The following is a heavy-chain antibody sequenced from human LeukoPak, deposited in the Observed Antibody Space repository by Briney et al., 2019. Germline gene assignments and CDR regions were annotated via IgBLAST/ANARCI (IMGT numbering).Heavy chain of an antibody. J-gene: IGHJ6*03. D-gene: IGHD6-19*01. CDR2: INHSGNT. CDR3: ARVPSTLRRHEKQWLVINYYYYYMDV. V-gene: IGHV4-34*01. CDR1: GFTFSSYA. Sequence: GSLRLSCAASGFTFSSYAMSWIRQPPGKGLEWIGEINHSGNTNYNPSLKSRVTISVDTSKNQFSLKLTSMTAADTAVYYCARVPSTLRRHEKQWLVINYYYYYMDVWGKGTTVTVSS.